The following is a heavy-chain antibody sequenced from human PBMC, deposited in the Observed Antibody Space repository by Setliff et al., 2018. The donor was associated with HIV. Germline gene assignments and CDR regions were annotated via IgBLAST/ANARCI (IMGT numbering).Heavy chain of an antibody. CDR1: GGSISGHY. D-gene: IGHD3-22*01. CDR2: MFSSGSA. V-gene: IGHV4-59*11. Sequence: PSETLSLTCSVSGGSISGHYWGWVRQPPGKGLEWIGYMFSSGSAQYNSSLQSRVSMSADTSKNQFSLRLTSVTVADTAAYFCVRVFYDATDYYAPLFDYWGRGTLVTVSS. CDR3: VRVFYDATDYYAPLFDY. J-gene: IGHJ4*02.